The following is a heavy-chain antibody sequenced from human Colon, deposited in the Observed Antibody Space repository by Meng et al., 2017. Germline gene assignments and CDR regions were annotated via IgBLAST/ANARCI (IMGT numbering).Heavy chain of an antibody. CDR1: GCSITNYL. CDR3: AGDSSGYNWLDP. J-gene: IGHJ5*02. CDR2: IYYSGTP. V-gene: IGHV4-59*01. Sequence: QVALLQSCTGLVNPSQPLSLVCPLLGCSITNYLWCWIRPPPGKALEWIGYIYYSGTPNYNPSLKSRVTISIDTSQNQFSLKLNSVTAADTAVYYCAGDSSGYNWLDPWGQGTLVTVSS. D-gene: IGHD6-19*01.